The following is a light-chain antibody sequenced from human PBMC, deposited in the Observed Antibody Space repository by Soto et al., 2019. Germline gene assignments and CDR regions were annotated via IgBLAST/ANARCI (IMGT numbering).Light chain of an antibody. CDR2: DVT. V-gene: IGLV2-11*01. CDR3: QSYDSSLTGYVA. CDR1: SSDVGGYNY. J-gene: IGLJ2*01. Sequence: QSVLTQPRSVSGSPGQSVTISCTGTSSDVGGYNYVSWYQQHPGKAPKLMIYDVTKRPSGVPDRFSGSRSGNTASLTISGLQAEDEADYYCQSYDSSLTGYVAFGGGTKLTVL.